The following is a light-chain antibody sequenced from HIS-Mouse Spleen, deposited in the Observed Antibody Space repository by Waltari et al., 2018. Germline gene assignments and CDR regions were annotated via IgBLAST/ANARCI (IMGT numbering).Light chain of an antibody. CDR2: AXS. J-gene: IGKJ1*01. CDR1: QGISXY. CDR3: QXYYSFPRT. V-gene: IGKV1D-8*02. Sequence: AIXMTQSXSLXXAXTXDRVTIXXRMSQGISXYLXXYQXKPGKAPELXIYAXSTLXSGVPXXXSGSGSGTXFTLTISCLQSEDFATXYCQXYYSFPRTFGQGTKVEIK.